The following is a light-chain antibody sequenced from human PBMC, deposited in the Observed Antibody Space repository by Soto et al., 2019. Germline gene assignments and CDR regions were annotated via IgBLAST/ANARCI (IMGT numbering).Light chain of an antibody. CDR2: DAS. CDR3: QQRSKWPPT. Sequence: EIVLTQSPATLSLSPGERVTLSCRATQSVNRNLAWYQQKPGQAPRRLIYDASNRATGIPARFTGSGSGTEFTLTINSLEPEDFAVYYCQQRSKWPPTFGQGARLEIK. V-gene: IGKV3-11*01. CDR1: QSVNRN. J-gene: IGKJ5*01.